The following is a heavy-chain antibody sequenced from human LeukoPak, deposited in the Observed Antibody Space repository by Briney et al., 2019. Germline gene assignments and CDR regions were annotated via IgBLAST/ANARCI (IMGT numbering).Heavy chain of an antibody. CDR1: GGSISSSSYY. V-gene: IGHV4-61*05. Sequence: PSETLSLTCTVSGGSISSSSYYWSWIRQPPGKGLEWIGYTYYSGSTNYNLSLKSRVTISVDMSKNQFSLNLSSVTAADTAIYYCAKHYMGSYDNRGLDYWGHGIVVTVSS. CDR3: AKHYMGSYDNRGLDY. J-gene: IGHJ4*01. CDR2: TYYSGST. D-gene: IGHD3-10*01.